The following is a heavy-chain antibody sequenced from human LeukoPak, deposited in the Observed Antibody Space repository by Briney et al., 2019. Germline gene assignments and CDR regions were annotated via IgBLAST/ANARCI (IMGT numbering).Heavy chain of an antibody. Sequence: GRTLRLSCAASGFTFKYHSMIGVSQAPGRGREWISDISSVGNTIFYADSVMGRFTISRDNAQDSLYLQMHSLRAEDTAVYFCARDKVRVGLSAFDYWGQGTLVTVSS. D-gene: IGHD1-26*01. J-gene: IGHJ4*02. V-gene: IGHV3-48*01. CDR1: GFTFKYHS. CDR2: ISSVGNTI. CDR3: ARDKVRVGLSAFDY.